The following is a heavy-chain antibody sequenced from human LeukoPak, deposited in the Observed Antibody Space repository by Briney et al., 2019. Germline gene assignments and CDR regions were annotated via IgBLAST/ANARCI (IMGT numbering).Heavy chain of an antibody. J-gene: IGHJ4*02. V-gene: IGHV4-34*01. D-gene: IGHD2-21*02. CDR2: INHSGST. Sequence: SETLSLTCAVYGGSFSGYYWSWVRQPPGKGLEWIGEINHSGSTNYNPSLKSRVTISVDTSKNQFSLKLSSVTAADTAVYYCARGRDYYFDYWGQGTLVTVSS. CDR1: GGSFSGYY. CDR3: ARGRDYYFDY.